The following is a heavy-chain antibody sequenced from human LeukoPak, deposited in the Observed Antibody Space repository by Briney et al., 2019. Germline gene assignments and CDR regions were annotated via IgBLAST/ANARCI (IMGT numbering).Heavy chain of an antibody. CDR1: GYTFTSYG. Sequence: ASVNVSCKASGYTFTSYGISWVRQAPGQGLEWMGWISAYNGNTNYAQKLQGRVTMTTDTSTSTAYMELRSLRSDDTAVYYCARGYYDFWSGSYYYYYYGMDVWGQGTTVTVSS. V-gene: IGHV1-18*01. J-gene: IGHJ6*02. D-gene: IGHD3-3*01. CDR2: ISAYNGNT. CDR3: ARGYYDFWSGSYYYYYYGMDV.